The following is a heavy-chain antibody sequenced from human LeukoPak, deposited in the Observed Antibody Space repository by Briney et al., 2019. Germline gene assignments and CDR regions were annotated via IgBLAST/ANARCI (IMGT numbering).Heavy chain of an antibody. Sequence: RRGSLGLSCSASGFTFSSYAMHWVRQAPGKGLEYVSAINNNGGSTSYAESVKGRFTISRDNSKYTLYLQMSSLRAEDTAVYYCVKDLRANLYGMVV. V-gene: IGHV3-64D*09. CDR2: INNNGGST. CDR1: GFTFSSYA. CDR3: VKDLRANLYGMVV. J-gene: IGHJ6*01.